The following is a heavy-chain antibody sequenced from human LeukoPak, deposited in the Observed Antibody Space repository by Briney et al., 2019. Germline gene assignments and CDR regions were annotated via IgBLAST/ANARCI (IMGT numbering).Heavy chain of an antibody. CDR2: ISYDGSNK. CDR3: ARVPHSGYCSGGSCPNYFDY. V-gene: IGHV3-30-3*01. D-gene: IGHD2-15*01. J-gene: IGHJ4*02. CDR1: GFTFSSYW. Sequence: GGSLRLSCAASGFTFSSYWMSWARQAPGKGLEWVAVISYDGSNKYYADSVKGRFTISRDNSKNTLYLQMNSLRAEDTAVYYCARVPHSGYCSGGSCPNYFDYRGQGTLVTVSS.